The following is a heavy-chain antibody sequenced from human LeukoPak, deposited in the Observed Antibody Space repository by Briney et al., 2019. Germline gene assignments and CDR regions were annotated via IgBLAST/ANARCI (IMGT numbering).Heavy chain of an antibody. V-gene: IGHV4-39*01. CDR1: GGSISISDYY. D-gene: IGHD6-6*01. CDR2: IYYSGNT. Sequence: SETLSLTCTVSGGSISISDYYWDYIRQTPGKGLEWIGSIYYSGNTYYNPSLESRVTISVDTSTNQISLKLRSVTAADSAVYYCARRGGRYALVMAVDPWGQGTLVTVSS. CDR3: ARRGGRYALVMAVDP. J-gene: IGHJ5*02.